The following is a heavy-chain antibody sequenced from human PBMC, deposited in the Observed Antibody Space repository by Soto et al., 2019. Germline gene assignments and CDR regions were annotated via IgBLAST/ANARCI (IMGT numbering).Heavy chain of an antibody. V-gene: IGHV1-69*01. Sequence: QVQLVQSGAEVKKPGSSVRVSCQASGATFSTYAISWLRHAPGQGLEWMGGIIPIFGTTNYAQKFQGRVTITADERTSTAYMELSGLRSEETAMYYSARDEPAGSCSGGSCKYYYGMDVWGQGTTVTVSS. J-gene: IGHJ6*02. CDR2: IIPIFGTT. CDR1: GATFSTYA. CDR3: ARDEPAGSCSGGSCKYYYGMDV. D-gene: IGHD2-15*01.